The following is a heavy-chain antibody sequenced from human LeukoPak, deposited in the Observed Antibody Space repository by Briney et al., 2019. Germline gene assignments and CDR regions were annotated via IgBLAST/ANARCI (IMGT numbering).Heavy chain of an antibody. J-gene: IGHJ4*02. CDR2: IYYTGSS. CDR1: GDSISSYY. Sequence: PETLSLTCTVSGDSISSYYWSWIRQPPGKGLEWIGYIYYTGSSNYNPSLKSRVTISIDTSKNHFSLRLSSVTAADTAVYYCARGLTMLDYWGQGSLVTVSS. D-gene: IGHD3-10*01. V-gene: IGHV4-59*01. CDR3: ARGLTMLDY.